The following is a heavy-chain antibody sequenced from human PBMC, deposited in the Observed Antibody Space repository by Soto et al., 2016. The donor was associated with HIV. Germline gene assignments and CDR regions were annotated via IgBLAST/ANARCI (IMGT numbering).Heavy chain of an antibody. V-gene: IGHV3-23*01. CDR1: GFTFSNYA. CDR2: LSGYNETT. D-gene: IGHD6-13*01. Sequence: EVQLLESGGDLVQPGGSLRLSCTASGFTFSNYAMNWVRQAPGKGLEWVSSLSGYNETTYYADSVKGRFTISRDNSKNTLYLQMNSLRAEDTAVYHCAKSYRPIVGQQLGEVDYWGQGTLVTVSS. CDR3: AKSYRPIVGQQLGEVDY. J-gene: IGHJ4*02.